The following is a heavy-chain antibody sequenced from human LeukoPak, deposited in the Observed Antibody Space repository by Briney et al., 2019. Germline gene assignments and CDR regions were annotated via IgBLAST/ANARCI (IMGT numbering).Heavy chain of an antibody. J-gene: IGHJ4*02. D-gene: IGHD1-26*01. CDR1: GGSISNYY. Sequence: PSETLSLTCTVSGGSISNYYGSWIRQPPGKALEWIGYIYTSGSTNYNPSLKSRVTISVDTSKNQFSLKLSSVTAADTAVYYCARHKGGRYSGSYLDYWGQATLVTVSS. CDR3: ARHKGGRYSGSYLDY. CDR2: IYTSGST. V-gene: IGHV4-4*09.